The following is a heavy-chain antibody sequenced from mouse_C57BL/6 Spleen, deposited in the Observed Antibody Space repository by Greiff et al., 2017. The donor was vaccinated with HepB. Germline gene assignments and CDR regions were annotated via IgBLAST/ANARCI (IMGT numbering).Heavy chain of an antibody. D-gene: IGHD1-1*01. V-gene: IGHV1-54*01. CDR2: INPGSGGT. CDR1: GYAFTNYL. CDR3: VAGDYYGSSYVDY. J-gene: IGHJ2*01. Sequence: QVQLQQSGAELVRPGTSVKVSCKASGYAFTNYLIEWVKQRPGQGLEWIGVINPGSGGTNYNEKFKGKATLTADKSSSTAYMQLSSLTSEDSAVYFCVAGDYYGSSYVDYWGQGTTLTVSS.